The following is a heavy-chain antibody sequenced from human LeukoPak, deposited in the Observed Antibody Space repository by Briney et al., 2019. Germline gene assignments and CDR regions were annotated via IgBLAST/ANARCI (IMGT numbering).Heavy chain of an antibody. CDR1: GFTFSGYW. D-gene: IGHD6-13*01. V-gene: IGHV3-74*01. Sequence: GGSLRLSCAASGFTFSGYWMHWVRQAPGKGLVWVSRINSDGSSTSYADSVKGRFTISRDNAKNTLYLQMNSLTAEDTAVYYCARGYSSRLYNWLDPWGQGTLVTVSS. CDR2: INSDGSST. CDR3: ARGYSSRLYNWLDP. J-gene: IGHJ5*02.